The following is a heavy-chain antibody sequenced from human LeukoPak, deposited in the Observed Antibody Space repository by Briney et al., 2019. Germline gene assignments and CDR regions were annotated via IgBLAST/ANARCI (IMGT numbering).Heavy chain of an antibody. CDR1: GFTFSTFA. D-gene: IGHD1-1*01. CDR2: INGNSHYT. V-gene: IGHV3-23*01. CDR3: AKQRATGAGTDTRYFDY. J-gene: IGHJ4*02. Sequence: PGGSLRLSCAASGFTFSTFAMSWVRRAPGKGLEWVSAINGNSHYTYHADSVTGRFTISRDNSKNTLYLQMHSLRTEDTAVYYCAKQRATGAGTDTRYFDYWGQGSLVTVSS.